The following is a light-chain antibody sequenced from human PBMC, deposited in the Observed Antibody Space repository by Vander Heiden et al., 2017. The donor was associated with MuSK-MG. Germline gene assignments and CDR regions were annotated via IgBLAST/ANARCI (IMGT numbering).Light chain of an antibody. Sequence: DIKMTQSPSSLSATVGDRVTLTCRASQSVDNYLNWYQQKAGEAPKLLIYTASNLQNGVPSRFSGSGSGTDFTLTITNLQPEDFATYYCHQSSKTPHTFGPGTKVDIK. J-gene: IGKJ3*01. CDR3: HQSSKTPHT. CDR2: TAS. V-gene: IGKV1-39*01. CDR1: QSVDNY.